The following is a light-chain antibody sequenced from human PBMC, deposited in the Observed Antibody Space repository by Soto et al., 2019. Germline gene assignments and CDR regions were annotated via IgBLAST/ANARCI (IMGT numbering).Light chain of an antibody. Sequence: QSVLTQPPSASGTPGQRVTISCSGSSSKIGSNTVNWYQQLPGTAPKLLIYSNNQRPPGVPDRFSGSKSGTSATLAISGFQSEDEADYYCAAWDDSLNGVVFGGGTKVTVL. J-gene: IGLJ2*01. CDR2: SNN. CDR1: SSKIGSNT. CDR3: AAWDDSLNGVV. V-gene: IGLV1-44*01.